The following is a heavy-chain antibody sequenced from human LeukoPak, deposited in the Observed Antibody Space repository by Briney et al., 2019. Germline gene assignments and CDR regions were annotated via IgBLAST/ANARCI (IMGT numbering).Heavy chain of an antibody. CDR2: ISWNSGSI. V-gene: IGHV3-9*01. CDR1: GFTFDDYA. D-gene: IGHD3-16*01. J-gene: IGHJ3*02. Sequence: PGGSLRLSCAASGFTFDDYAMHWVRQAPGKGLEWVSGISWNSGSIGYADSVKGRFTISRDNAKNSLYLQMNSLRAEDTALYYCAKDIFGGTHDALDIWGQGTMVTVSS. CDR3: AKDIFGGTHDALDI.